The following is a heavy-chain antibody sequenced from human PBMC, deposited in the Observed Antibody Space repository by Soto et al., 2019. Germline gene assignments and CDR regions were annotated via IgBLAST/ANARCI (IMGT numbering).Heavy chain of an antibody. J-gene: IGHJ4*02. CDR2: INPNSGGT. CDR3: ARGGFVDIVVVPAAGPNFDY. D-gene: IGHD2-2*03. V-gene: IGHV1-2*04. CDR1: GYTFTGYY. Sequence: ASVKVSCKASGYTFTGYYMHWVRQAPGQGLEWMGWINPNSGGTNYAQKFQGWVTMTRDTSISTAYMELSRLGSDDTAVYYCARGGFVDIVVVPAAGPNFDYWGQGTLVTVSS.